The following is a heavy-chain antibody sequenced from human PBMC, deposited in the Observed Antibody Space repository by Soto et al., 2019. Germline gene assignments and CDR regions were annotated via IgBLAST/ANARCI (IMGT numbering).Heavy chain of an antibody. CDR2: INSDGSTT. CDR3: ARDAYYDMGV. J-gene: IGHJ6*02. Sequence: EVQLVESGGGLVQPGGSLRLSCAASGFTFSTYWMHWVRQAPGKVLVWVSRINSDGSTTNYADSVKGRFTISRDNAKNTLYLQMNSLRAEDTAVYYCARDAYYDMGVWGQGTTVTVSS. V-gene: IGHV3-74*01. CDR1: GFTFSTYW.